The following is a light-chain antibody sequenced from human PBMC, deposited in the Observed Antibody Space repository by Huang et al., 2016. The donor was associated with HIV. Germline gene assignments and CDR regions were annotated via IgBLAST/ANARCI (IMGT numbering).Light chain of an antibody. CDR3: QQSYSTPT. J-gene: IGKJ1*01. CDR1: QSISSY. CDR2: AAS. V-gene: IGKV1-39*01. Sequence: DIQMTQSPSSLSASVGDRVTITCRASQSISSYLNWYQQKPGKAPKLLIYAASSLQSGVPSRVSGSGSGTDFTLTSSSLQPEDFATYYCQQSYSTPTFGQGTKVEIK.